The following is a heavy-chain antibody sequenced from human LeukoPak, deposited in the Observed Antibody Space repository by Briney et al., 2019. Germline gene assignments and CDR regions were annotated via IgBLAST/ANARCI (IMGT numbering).Heavy chain of an antibody. Sequence: SETLSLTCTVSGGSISNYYWSWIRQPPGKGLEWIGYIHYSGSTSYNPSLKSRVTISGDTSKNQFSLRLSSVTAADTAVYYCARASYSYDINGWVPFDYWGQGTLVTVSS. V-gene: IGHV4-59*08. D-gene: IGHD3-22*01. CDR2: IHYSGST. J-gene: IGHJ4*02. CDR3: ARASYSYDINGWVPFDY. CDR1: GGSISNYY.